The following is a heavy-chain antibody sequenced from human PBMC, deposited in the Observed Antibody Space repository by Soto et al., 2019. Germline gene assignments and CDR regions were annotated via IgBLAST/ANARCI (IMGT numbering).Heavy chain of an antibody. CDR2: IFGSGAPT. J-gene: IGHJ3*01. CDR3: PREASSWVFAFDL. V-gene: IGHV3-23*01. D-gene: IGHD3-16*01. CDR1: GFTFSHYA. Sequence: EVQLLESGGGLVQPGGSLRLSCAASGFTFSHYAMSWVRQAPGKGLQWVSTIFGSGAPTHYADSVKGRFGISRDNSNNMLFLEMNSLKDEDTAVYYCPREASSWVFAFDLWGQGTRVAVSS.